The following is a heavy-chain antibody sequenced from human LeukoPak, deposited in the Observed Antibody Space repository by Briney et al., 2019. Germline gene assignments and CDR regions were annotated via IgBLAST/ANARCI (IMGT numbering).Heavy chain of an antibody. CDR2: TNTDGSST. CDR3: YGANAEH. J-gene: IGHJ1*01. D-gene: IGHD4-23*01. CDR1: GFTFSSYW. Sequence: GGSLRLSCAASGFTFSSYWMHWVRQAPGKWLVWVSGTNTDGSSTMYADSVKGRFTIARDNAKNTLYLQMNSLRAEDTAVYYCYGANAEHWGQGTLVTVSS. V-gene: IGHV3-74*03.